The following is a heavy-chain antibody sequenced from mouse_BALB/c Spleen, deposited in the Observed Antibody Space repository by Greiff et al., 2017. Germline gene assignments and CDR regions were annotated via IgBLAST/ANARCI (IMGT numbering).Heavy chain of an antibody. CDR1: GYTLTDYA. D-gene: IGHD2-3*01. V-gene: IGHV1S137*01. CDR2: ISTYYGDA. J-gene: IGHJ4*01. CDR3: ARGGWLLRAMDY. Sequence: VQLQQSGAELVRPGVSVKISCKGSGYTLTDYAMHWVKQSHAKSLEWIGVISTYYGDASYNQKFKGKATMTVDKSSSTAYMELARLTSEDSAIYYCARGGWLLRAMDYWGQGTSVTVSS.